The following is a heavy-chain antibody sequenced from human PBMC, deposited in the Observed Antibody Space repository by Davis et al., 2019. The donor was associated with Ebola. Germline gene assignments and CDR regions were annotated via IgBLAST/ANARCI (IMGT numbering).Heavy chain of an antibody. CDR3: ARTNYYGSVRKEVGMDV. V-gene: IGHV5-51*01. D-gene: IGHD3-10*01. CDR1: GYSFTSYW. Sequence: PGGSLRLSCKGSGYSFTSYWIGWVRQMPGKGLEWMGIIYPGDSDTRYSPSFQGQVTISADKSISTAYLQWSSLKASDTAMYYCARTNYYGSVRKEVGMDVWGQGTTVTVSS. J-gene: IGHJ6*02. CDR2: IYPGDSDT.